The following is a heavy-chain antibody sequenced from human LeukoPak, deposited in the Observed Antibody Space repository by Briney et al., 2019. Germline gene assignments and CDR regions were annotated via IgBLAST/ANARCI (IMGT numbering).Heavy chain of an antibody. J-gene: IGHJ5*02. V-gene: IGHV3-23*01. CDR2: ISGSVNIT. D-gene: IGHD2-2*01. Sequence: GGSLRLSCAASGFSFSSYAMSWVRQAPGKGLGWVSAISGSVNITYYADSVKGRFTISRDNSKNTLYLQMNSLRAEDTAVYYCAKGYCSCATCYSWFGWFDPWGQGTLVTVSS. CDR3: AKGYCSCATCYSWFGWFDP. CDR1: GFSFSSYA.